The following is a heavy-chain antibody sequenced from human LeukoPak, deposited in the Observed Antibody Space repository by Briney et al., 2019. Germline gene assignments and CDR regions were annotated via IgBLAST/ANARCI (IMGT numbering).Heavy chain of an antibody. Sequence: GGSLRLSCVASGLIFDRNYMSWVRQAPGKGLEWVAVMYTDGTTYYAESVKGRFTISRDTSKNTLYLQMSGLKVEDTALYYCARDVSGDGPLDSWGQGTLATVFS. D-gene: IGHD2-21*02. J-gene: IGHJ4*02. V-gene: IGHV3-53*01. CDR1: GLIFDRNY. CDR2: MYTDGTT. CDR3: ARDVSGDGPLDS.